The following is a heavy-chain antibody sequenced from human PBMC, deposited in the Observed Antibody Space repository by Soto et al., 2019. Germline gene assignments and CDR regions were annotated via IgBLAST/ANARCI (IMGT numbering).Heavy chain of an antibody. J-gene: IGHJ6*03. Sequence: ASVKVSCKASGYTFTSYAMHWVRQAPGQRLEWMGWINAGNGNTKYSQKFQGRVTITRDTSASTAYMELSSLRSEDTAVYYCARDQKGWSGYSYYYMDVWGKGTTVTVSS. CDR1: GYTFTSYA. V-gene: IGHV1-3*01. CDR3: ARDQKGWSGYSYYYMDV. D-gene: IGHD3-3*01. CDR2: INAGNGNT.